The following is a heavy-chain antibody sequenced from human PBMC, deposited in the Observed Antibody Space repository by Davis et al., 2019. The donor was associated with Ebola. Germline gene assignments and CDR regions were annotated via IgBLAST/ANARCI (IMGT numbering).Heavy chain of an antibody. J-gene: IGHJ4*02. CDR1: GFTISSCG. CDR3: ARRGSSGSAGTYYSLAY. V-gene: IGHV3-30*03. Sequence: PGGSLRLSCAASGFTISSCGMHWVRQAPGKGLEWVAVISYDGSDKYYADSVKGRFTISRDNSKNTLYLQMNSLRAGDTALYYCARRGSSGSAGTYYSLAYWGQGILVTVSS. CDR2: ISYDGSDK. D-gene: IGHD3-10*01.